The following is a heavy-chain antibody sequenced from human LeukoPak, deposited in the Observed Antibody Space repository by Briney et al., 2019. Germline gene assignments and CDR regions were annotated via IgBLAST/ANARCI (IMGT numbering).Heavy chain of an antibody. CDR2: IKQDGSEK. D-gene: IGHD5-12*01. V-gene: IGHV3-7*01. CDR3: ARGRGLAYYFDY. CDR1: GFTFSSYG. J-gene: IGHJ4*02. Sequence: GGSLRLSCAASGFTFSSYGMHWVRQAPGKGLEWVANIKQDGSEKYYVDSVKGRFTISRDNAKNSLYLQMNSLRAEDTAVYYCARGRGLAYYFDYWGQGTLVTVSS.